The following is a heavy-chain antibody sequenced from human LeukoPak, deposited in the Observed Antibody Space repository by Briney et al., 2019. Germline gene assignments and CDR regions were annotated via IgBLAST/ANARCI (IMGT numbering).Heavy chain of an antibody. J-gene: IGHJ1*01. CDR1: GLTFSSYA. CDR3: AKEAAPSPEYFQH. V-gene: IGHV3-23*01. Sequence: QSGVSLRLSCAASGLTFSSYAMSWVRQAPGKGLEWVSAISGSGGSTYYADSVKGRFTISRDNSKNTLYLQMNSLRAEDTAVYYCAKEAAPSPEYFQHWGQGTLVTVSS. CDR2: ISGSGGST. D-gene: IGHD6-13*01.